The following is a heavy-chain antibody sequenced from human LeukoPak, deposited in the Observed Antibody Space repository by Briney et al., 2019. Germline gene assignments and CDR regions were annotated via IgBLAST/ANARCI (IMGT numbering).Heavy chain of an antibody. V-gene: IGHV4-38-2*02. CDR2: IYHSGST. J-gene: IGHJ5*02. CDR1: GYSISSGYY. CDR3: ARMFRSSWYINWFDP. D-gene: IGHD6-13*01. Sequence: SETLSLTCTVSGYSISSGYYWGWIRQPPGKGLEWIGSIYHSGSTYYNPSLKSRVTISVDTSKNQFSLKLSSVTAADTAMYYCARMFRSSWYINWFDPWGQGTLVTVSS.